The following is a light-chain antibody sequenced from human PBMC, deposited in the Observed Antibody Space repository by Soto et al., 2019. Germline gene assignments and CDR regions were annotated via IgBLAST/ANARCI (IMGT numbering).Light chain of an antibody. CDR3: QQYNSYSWT. CDR2: KAS. CDR1: QSIRSW. J-gene: IGKJ1*01. Sequence: DIQMTQSPSTLSASVGDRVTITCRASQSIRSWLAWYQQKPGKAPNLLIYKASTLESGVPSRFSGSGSGTEFTLTLSSLQPDDFATYYCQQYNSYSWTFGQGTKVEIK. V-gene: IGKV1-5*03.